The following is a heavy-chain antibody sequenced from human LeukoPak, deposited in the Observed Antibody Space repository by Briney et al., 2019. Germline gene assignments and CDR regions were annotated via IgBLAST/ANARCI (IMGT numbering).Heavy chain of an antibody. CDR3: ARDWXXDXYYYGMDV. CDR1: GGSVSSGSYY. V-gene: IGHV4-61*01. CDR2: IYYSGST. J-gene: IGHJ6*02. Sequence: SETLSLTCTVSGGSVSSGSYYWSWIRQPPGKGLEWIGYIYYSGSTNYNPSLKSRVTISVDTSKNQFSLKLSSVTAADTAVYYCARDWXXDXYYYGMDVWGQGTTVTVSS.